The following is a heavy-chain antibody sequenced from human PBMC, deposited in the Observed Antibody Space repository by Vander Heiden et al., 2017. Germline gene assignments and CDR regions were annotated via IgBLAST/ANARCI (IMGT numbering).Heavy chain of an antibody. CDR1: GFTFNVFG. CDR3: ARQRSDGGLEY. J-gene: IGHJ4*02. D-gene: IGHD2-21*01. V-gene: IGHV3-73*02. CDR2: IRNKPNNYAT. Sequence: EVQLVESGGGLVQPGGSLKLSWAASGFTFNVFGIHWVRQASGKGLEWVGRIRNKPNNYATAYAASVKGRFTISRDDSGNTAYLQMSSLKTEDTAVYYCARQRSDGGLEYWGQGTLVTASS.